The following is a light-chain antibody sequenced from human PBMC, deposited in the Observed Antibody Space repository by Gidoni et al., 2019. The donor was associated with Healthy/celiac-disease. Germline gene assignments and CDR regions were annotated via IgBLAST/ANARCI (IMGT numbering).Light chain of an antibody. CDR2: DAS. CDR3: QQYNSYPPT. J-gene: IGKJ3*01. Sequence: DIQMTQSPSTLSASVGDRVTITCRASQSISSWLAWYQQKPGKAPKLLIYDASSLESGVPSRFSGSGSGTEFTLTISSLQPDDFATYYCQQYNSYPPTFXPXTKVDIK. CDR1: QSISSW. V-gene: IGKV1-5*01.